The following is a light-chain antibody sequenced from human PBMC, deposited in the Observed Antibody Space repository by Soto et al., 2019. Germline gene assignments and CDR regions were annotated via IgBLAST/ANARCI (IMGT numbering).Light chain of an antibody. J-gene: IGKJ1*01. CDR3: QQYGSSGT. CDR1: QSVSNNY. Sequence: EIVLTQSPGTLPLSPGERATLSCRASQSVSNNYLAWYQQKPGQAPTLLIYGASTRATGIPDRFSGSGSGTDFTLTIDRLEPEDFAVYYCQQYGSSGTFGQGTKVDIK. CDR2: GAS. V-gene: IGKV3-20*01.